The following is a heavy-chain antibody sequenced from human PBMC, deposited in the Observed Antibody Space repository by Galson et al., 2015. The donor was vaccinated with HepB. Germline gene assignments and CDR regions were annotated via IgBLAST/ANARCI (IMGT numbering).Heavy chain of an antibody. Sequence: SVKVSCKASGSTFTNYNMNWVRQAPGQGLEWMGRINTKTGNPTYAQGFTGRFVFSLDTSVSTAYLQISSLKTEDTAIYYCVRDRGGSAYAFDIWGQGTMVTVSS. CDR3: VRDRGGSAYAFDI. CDR2: INTKTGNP. CDR1: GSTFTNYN. V-gene: IGHV7-4-1*02. J-gene: IGHJ3*02. D-gene: IGHD3-16*01.